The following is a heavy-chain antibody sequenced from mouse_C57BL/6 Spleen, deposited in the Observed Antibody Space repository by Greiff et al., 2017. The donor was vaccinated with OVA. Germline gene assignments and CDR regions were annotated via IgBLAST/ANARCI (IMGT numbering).Heavy chain of an antibody. CDR1: GFTFSDYY. D-gene: IGHD2-3*01. J-gene: IGHJ4*01. V-gene: IGHV5-16*01. CDR2: INYDGSST. CDR3: ARYDGYYGDYAMDY. Sequence: EVKLVESEGGLVQPGSSMKLSCTASGFTFSDYYMAWVRQVPEKGLEWVANINYDGSSTYYLDSLKSRFIISRDNAKNILYLQMSSLKSEDTATYDCARYDGYYGDYAMDYWGQGTSVTVSS.